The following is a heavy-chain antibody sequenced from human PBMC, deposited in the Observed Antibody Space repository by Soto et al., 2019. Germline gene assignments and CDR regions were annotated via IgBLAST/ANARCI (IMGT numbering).Heavy chain of an antibody. CDR1: GYTFTGYY. J-gene: IGHJ4*02. CDR3: ARVSPVGVRNISILDY. Sequence: GASVKVSCKASGYTFTGYYMHWVRQAPGQGLEWMGWINPNSGGTNYAQKFQGWVTMTRDTSISTAYMELSRLRSDDTAVYYCARVSPVGVRNISILDYWGQGTLVTVSS. CDR2: INPNSGGT. D-gene: IGHD1-1*01. V-gene: IGHV1-2*04.